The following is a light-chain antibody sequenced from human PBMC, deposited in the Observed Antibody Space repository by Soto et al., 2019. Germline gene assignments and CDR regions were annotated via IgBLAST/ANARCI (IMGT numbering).Light chain of an antibody. CDR3: QQYKNWPPVT. Sequence: EIVVTQSPATLSVSPGERASLSCRASQTINTDLAWYQQKPGQAPRLLIFGASTRATGIPARFSGSGSGTEFTLTISSLQSEDSAVYYCQQYKNWPPVTFGQGTNLEI. V-gene: IGKV3-15*01. CDR1: QTINTD. J-gene: IGKJ2*01. CDR2: GAS.